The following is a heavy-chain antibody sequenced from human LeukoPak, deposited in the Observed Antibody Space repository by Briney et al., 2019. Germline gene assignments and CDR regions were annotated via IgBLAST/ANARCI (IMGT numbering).Heavy chain of an antibody. CDR3: ARGIAADLSYYYYYMDV. J-gene: IGHJ6*03. CDR2: INQEGSEN. CDR1: RFTFNRYW. D-gene: IGHD6-25*01. V-gene: IGHV3-7*04. Sequence: GGSLRLSCAPWRFTFNRYWVRGVPQARGEGGEGVANINQEGSENYYVDSVKRRFTISRDNAKNSLYLQMNSLRAEDTAVYYCARGIAADLSYYYYYMDVWGKGTTVTVSS.